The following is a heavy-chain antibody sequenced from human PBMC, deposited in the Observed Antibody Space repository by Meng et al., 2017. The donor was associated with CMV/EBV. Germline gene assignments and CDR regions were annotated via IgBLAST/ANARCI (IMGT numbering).Heavy chain of an antibody. CDR1: GFTFSSYG. CDR3: AKDKEGGPAAHYWGGFDY. CDR2: IRYDGSNK. Sequence: GGSLRLSCAASGFTFSSYGMHWVRQAPGKGLEWVAFIRYDGSNKYYADSVKGRFTISGDNSKNTLYLQMNSLRAEDTAVYYCAKDKEGGPAAHYWGGFDYWGQGTLVTVSS. J-gene: IGHJ4*02. V-gene: IGHV3-30*02. D-gene: IGHD2-2*01.